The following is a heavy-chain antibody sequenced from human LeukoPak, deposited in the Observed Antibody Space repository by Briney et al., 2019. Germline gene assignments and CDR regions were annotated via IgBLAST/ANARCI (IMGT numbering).Heavy chain of an antibody. Sequence: ASVKVSCKASGYTFTAYYMHWLRQAPGQGLEWMGWINPNSGGTKYARKFQGRVTMTRDTSISTAYMEVSRLRSDDTAVYYCATNPAATRGFDNWGQGTLVTVSS. V-gene: IGHV1-2*02. J-gene: IGHJ4*02. CDR1: GYTFTAYY. CDR3: ATNPAATRGFDN. CDR2: INPNSGGT. D-gene: IGHD2-2*01.